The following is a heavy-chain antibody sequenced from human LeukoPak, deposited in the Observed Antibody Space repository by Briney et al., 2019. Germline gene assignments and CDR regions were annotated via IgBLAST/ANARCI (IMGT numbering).Heavy chain of an antibody. D-gene: IGHD3-22*01. CDR2: IYPGDSDT. Sequence: GESLKISLKGSGYRFHSYWIDWVRPMPGKGLEWMGIIYPGDSDTRYSPSFQGQVTISADKSIRTPSLPWRSLHASHPALYPCARSAAGPRYDSRDSTYYFDYWGQGTLVTVPS. J-gene: IGHJ4*02. CDR3: ARSAAGPRYDSRDSTYYFDY. CDR1: GYRFHSYW. V-gene: IGHV5-51*01.